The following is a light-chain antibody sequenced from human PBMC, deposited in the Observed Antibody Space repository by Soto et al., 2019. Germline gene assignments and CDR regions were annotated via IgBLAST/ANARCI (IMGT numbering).Light chain of an antibody. CDR2: EVS. CDR1: NSDVGGYNY. J-gene: IGLJ2*01. CDR3: SSYTSSSTLVV. V-gene: IGLV2-14*01. Sequence: QSALTQPASVSGSPGQSITISCTGTNSDVGGYNYVSWYQQHPGKAPKLMIYEVSHRPSGVSNRFSGSKSGNTASLTISGLQAEDEADYYCSSYTSSSTLVVFGGGTQLTVL.